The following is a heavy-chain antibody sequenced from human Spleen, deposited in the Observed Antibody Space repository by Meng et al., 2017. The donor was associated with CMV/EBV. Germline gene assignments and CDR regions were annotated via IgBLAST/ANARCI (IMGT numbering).Heavy chain of an antibody. CDR3: ARVYGGYDS. CDR2: INQDGSEK. CDR1: GFVFRRNW. Sequence: LSCAASGFVFRRNWVTWVRQAAGGGLEWVANINQDGSEKYFVDSVKGRFTISRDNAKNSLYLQMNSLTVADTAIYYCARVYGGYDSWGQGVLVTVSS. J-gene: IGHJ4*02. V-gene: IGHV3-7*01. D-gene: IGHD2-8*01.